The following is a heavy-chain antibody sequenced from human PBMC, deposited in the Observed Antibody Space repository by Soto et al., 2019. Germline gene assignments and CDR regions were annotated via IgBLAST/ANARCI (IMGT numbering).Heavy chain of an antibody. CDR2: IYHSGST. J-gene: IGHJ6*02. V-gene: IGHV4-30-2*01. Sequence: QLQLQESGSGLVKPSQTLSLTCAVSGGSISSGGYSWSWIRQPPGKGLEWIGYIYHSGSTYYNPSLKRRVTISVDRAKNQFSRKPSSVTAADTAVYYCASAHYGDYGYGMDVWGQGTTVTVSS. D-gene: IGHD4-17*01. CDR1: GGSISSGGYS. CDR3: ASAHYGDYGYGMDV.